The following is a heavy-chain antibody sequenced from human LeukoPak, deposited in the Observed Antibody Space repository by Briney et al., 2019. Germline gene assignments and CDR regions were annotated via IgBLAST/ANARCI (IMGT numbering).Heavy chain of an antibody. CDR1: GGTLSSYA. Sequence: ASVKVSCKASGGTLSSYAISWVRQAPGQGLEWMGGIIPIFGTASYAQKFQGRVTITTDESTSTAYMELSSLRSEDTAVYYCARGVVPAAIPDYYYYMDVWGKGTTVTVSS. CDR3: ARGVVPAAIPDYYYYMDV. J-gene: IGHJ6*03. D-gene: IGHD2-2*02. CDR2: IIPIFGTA. V-gene: IGHV1-69*05.